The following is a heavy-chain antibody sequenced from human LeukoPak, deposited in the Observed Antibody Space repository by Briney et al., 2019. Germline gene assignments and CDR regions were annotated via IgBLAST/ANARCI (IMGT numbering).Heavy chain of an antibody. CDR3: ARDSVPYCSGGSCYSKGTLDY. Sequence: GASVKVSCKASGYTFTGYYMHWVRQTPGQGLEWMGIINPSGGSTSYAQKFQGRVTMTRDTSTSTVYMELSSLRSEDTAVYYCARDSVPYCSGGSCYSKGTLDYWGQGTLVTVSS. CDR2: INPSGGST. V-gene: IGHV1-46*01. CDR1: GYTFTGYY. J-gene: IGHJ4*02. D-gene: IGHD2-15*01.